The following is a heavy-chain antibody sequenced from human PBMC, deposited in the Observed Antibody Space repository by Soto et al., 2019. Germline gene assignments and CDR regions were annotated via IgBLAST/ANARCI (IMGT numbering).Heavy chain of an antibody. D-gene: IGHD4-4*01. CDR1: GGSFSSYA. Sequence: SVKVSYKASGGSFSSYAISWVRQAPGQGLEWMGRIIPFIGTANYAQKFQGRVTITADESTSTAYMELTSLGSEDTAVYYCARVVMTTVPASYYDGMDVWGQGTTVTVSS. J-gene: IGHJ6*02. CDR2: IIPFIGTA. CDR3: ARVVMTTVPASYYDGMDV. V-gene: IGHV1-69*11.